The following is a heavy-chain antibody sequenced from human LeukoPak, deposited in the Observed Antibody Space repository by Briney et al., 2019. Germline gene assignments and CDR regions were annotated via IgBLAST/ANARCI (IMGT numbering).Heavy chain of an antibody. CDR1: SGSFSGYY. Sequence: SETLSLTCAVSSGSFSGYYWSWVRQPPGKGLEWIGAIYHSGSTNYNASLKSRVTISVDTSNNQSSLILNSVTAADTAVYYCARGFATMVRGVVLDFWGQGTLVTVS. D-gene: IGHD3-10*01. CDR3: ARGFATMVRGVVLDF. J-gene: IGHJ4*02. CDR2: IYHSGST. V-gene: IGHV4-34*01.